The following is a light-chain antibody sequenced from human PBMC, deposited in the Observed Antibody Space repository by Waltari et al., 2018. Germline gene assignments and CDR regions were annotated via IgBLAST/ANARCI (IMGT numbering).Light chain of an antibody. CDR2: EVS. CDR3: CSYAGINSVI. Sequence: QSALTQPRSVSGSPGQSVTISCTGSSSDIGYYKYVTWYQQYPGKAPKLILYEVSKRTSGVPDRFSGSKSDNTASLTISGLQPADEADYFCCSYAGINSVIFGGGTKLTVL. CDR1: SSDIGYYKY. J-gene: IGLJ2*01. V-gene: IGLV2-11*01.